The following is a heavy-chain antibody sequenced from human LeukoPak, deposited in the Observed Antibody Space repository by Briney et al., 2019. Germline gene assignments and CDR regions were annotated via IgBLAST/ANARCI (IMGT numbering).Heavy chain of an antibody. CDR2: IYSGGST. D-gene: IGHD6-13*01. CDR3: ASHSSGWYIPYYGMDV. Sequence: PGGSLRLSCAASGFTVSSNYMSWVRQAPGKGLEWVSVIYSGGSTYYADSVRGRFTISRDNSKNTLYLQMNSLRAEDTAVYYCASHSSGWYIPYYGMDVWGQGTPVTVSS. CDR1: GFTVSSNY. J-gene: IGHJ6*02. V-gene: IGHV3-66*02.